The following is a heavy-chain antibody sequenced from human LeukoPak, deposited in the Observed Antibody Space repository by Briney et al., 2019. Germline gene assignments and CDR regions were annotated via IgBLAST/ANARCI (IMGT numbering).Heavy chain of an antibody. CDR3: ASNDIVVVPAAAYNWFDP. V-gene: IGHV1-69*13. CDR1: GGTFSSYA. D-gene: IGHD2-2*01. CDR2: IIPIFGTA. J-gene: IGHJ5*02. Sequence: SVKVSCKASGGTFSSYAISWVRQAPGQGLEWMGGIIPIFGTANYAQKFQGRVTITADESTSTAYMELSSVRSEDTAVYYCASNDIVVVPAAAYNWFDPWGQGTLVTVSS.